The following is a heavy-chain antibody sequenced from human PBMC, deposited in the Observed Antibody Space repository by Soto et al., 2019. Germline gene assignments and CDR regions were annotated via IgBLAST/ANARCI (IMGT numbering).Heavy chain of an antibody. CDR2: INPILDST. Sequence: QAQVVQSGPAMKEPGSSVKVSCRASGIMSSGYGFSWVRQAPGQGLEWVGMINPILDSTHYAQNLQGRVSLSVDKSTDTAYLEVTRLRLEDTAIYFCATMKRARLDSWGRGTVVTVSS. CDR1: GIMSSGYG. CDR3: ATMKRARLDS. D-gene: IGHD6-25*01. J-gene: IGHJ4*02. V-gene: IGHV1-69*09.